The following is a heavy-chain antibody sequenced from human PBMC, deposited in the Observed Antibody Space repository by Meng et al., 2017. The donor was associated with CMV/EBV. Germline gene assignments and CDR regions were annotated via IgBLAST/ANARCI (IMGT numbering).Heavy chain of an antibody. D-gene: IGHD3-9*01. CDR1: GYTFTSYD. CDR2: MNPNSGNT. Sequence: ASVKVSCKASGYTFTSYDINWVRQATGQGLEWMGWMNPNSGNTGYAQKFQGRVTMTRNTSISTAYMELSSLRPADTAVYYCARPLTGYYQSGMDVWGQGTTVSLL. J-gene: IGHJ6*02. V-gene: IGHV1-8*01. CDR3: ARPLTGYYQSGMDV.